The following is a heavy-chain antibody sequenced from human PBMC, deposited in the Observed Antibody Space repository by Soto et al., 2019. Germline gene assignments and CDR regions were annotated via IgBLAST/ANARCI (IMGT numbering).Heavy chain of an antibody. V-gene: IGHV5-51*01. CDR3: ARLARYDFWSGYHLDAFDI. Sequence: PGESLKISCKGSGYSFISYWIGWVRQMTGKGLEWMGIIYPGDSDTRYSPSFQGQVTISADKSISTAYLQWSSLKASDTAMYYCARLARYDFWSGYHLDAFDIWGQGTMVTVSS. CDR1: GYSFISYW. D-gene: IGHD3-3*01. J-gene: IGHJ3*02. CDR2: IYPGDSDT.